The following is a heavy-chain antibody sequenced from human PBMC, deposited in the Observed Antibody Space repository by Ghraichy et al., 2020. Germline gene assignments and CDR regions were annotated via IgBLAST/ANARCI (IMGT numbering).Heavy chain of an antibody. V-gene: IGHV3-30*02. J-gene: IGHJ6*02. CDR2: IRYDGSNK. D-gene: IGHD2-2*01. CDR1: GFTFSSYG. Sequence: GGSLRLSCAASGFTFSSYGMHWVRQAPGKGLEWVAFIRYDGSNKYYADSVKGRFTISRDNSKNTLYLQMNSLRAEDTAVYYCAKVVVVPAATLGDEDNYGMDVWGQGTTVTVSS. CDR3: AKVVVVPAATLGDEDNYGMDV.